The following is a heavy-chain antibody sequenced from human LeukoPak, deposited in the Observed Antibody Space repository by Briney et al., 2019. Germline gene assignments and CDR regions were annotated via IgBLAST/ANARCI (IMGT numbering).Heavy chain of an antibody. CDR3: ATHPSPYGSGSYYTLDY. CDR2: IIPIFGTA. D-gene: IGHD3-10*01. J-gene: IGHJ4*02. Sequence: SVRVSCKASGGTFSSYAISWVRQAPGQGLEWMGGIIPIFGTANYAQKFQGRVTITADKSTSTAYMELSSLRSEDTAVYYCATHPSPYGSGSYYTLDYWGQGTLVTVSS. CDR1: GGTFSSYA. V-gene: IGHV1-69*06.